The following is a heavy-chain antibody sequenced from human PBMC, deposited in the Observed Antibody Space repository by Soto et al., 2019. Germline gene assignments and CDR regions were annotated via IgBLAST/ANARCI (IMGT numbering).Heavy chain of an antibody. J-gene: IGHJ6*02. CDR1: GYTFTSYD. CDR3: ARPTRQGYSYGYYYYGMDV. V-gene: IGHV1-8*01. Sequence: ASVKVSCKASGYTFTSYDINWVRQATGHGLEWMGWMNPNSGNTGYAQKFQGRVTMTRNTSISTAYMELSSLRSEDTAVYYCARPTRQGYSYGYYYYGMDVWGQGTTVTVSS. CDR2: MNPNSGNT. D-gene: IGHD5-18*01.